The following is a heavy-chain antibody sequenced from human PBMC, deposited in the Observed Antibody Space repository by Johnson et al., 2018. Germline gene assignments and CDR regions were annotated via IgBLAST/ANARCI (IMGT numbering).Heavy chain of an antibody. V-gene: IGHV3-7*01. CDR1: GFTFSSYS. CDR3: ARDYGGFYGMDV. Sequence: QLVESGGGLVKPGGSLRLSCAASGFTFSSYSMNWVRQAPGKGLEWVANIKQDGSEKYYVDSVKGRFTISRDNAKNSLYLQMNSLRAEDTAVYYCARDYGGFYGMDVWGQGTTVTVSS. J-gene: IGHJ6*02. D-gene: IGHD3-10*01. CDR2: IKQDGSEK.